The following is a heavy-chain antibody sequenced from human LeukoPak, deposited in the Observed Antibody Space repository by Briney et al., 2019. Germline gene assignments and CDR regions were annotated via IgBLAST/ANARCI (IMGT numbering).Heavy chain of an antibody. CDR1: GYTFTGYY. Sequence: ASVKVSCKASGYTFTGYYMHWVRQAPGQGLEWMGWINPNSGGTNYAQKFQGRVTMTRDTSISTAYMELSRLRSDDTAVYYCARDPAPYYYDSSGYYSDYWSQGTLVTVSS. D-gene: IGHD3-22*01. J-gene: IGHJ4*02. CDR2: INPNSGGT. V-gene: IGHV1-2*02. CDR3: ARDPAPYYYDSSGYYSDY.